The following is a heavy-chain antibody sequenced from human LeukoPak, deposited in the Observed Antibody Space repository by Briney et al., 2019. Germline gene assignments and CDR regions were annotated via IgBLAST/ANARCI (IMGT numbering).Heavy chain of an antibody. V-gene: IGHV4-59*01. D-gene: IGHD2-2*01. CDR2: FYYCGST. CDR1: GGSISSYY. Sequence: SETLSLTCTVSGGSISSYYWSWIRQPPGKGLEGIGYFYYCGSTNYNPSLKSRVTISVDTSKNQFSLKLSSVTAADTAVYYCARADLGYCSSTSCYWGDAFDIWGQGTMVTVSS. J-gene: IGHJ3*02. CDR3: ARADLGYCSSTSCYWGDAFDI.